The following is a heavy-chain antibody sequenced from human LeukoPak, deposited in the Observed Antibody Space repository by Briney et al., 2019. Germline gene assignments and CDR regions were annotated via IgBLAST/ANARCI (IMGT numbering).Heavy chain of an antibody. Sequence: GGSLRLSCAASGFTFGNYAMYWVRQPPGKGLEWVSGISGRGGGTYFADSVKGRFTISRDNSKNTLYLQMNSLRAEDTAVYYCAKDRGGWDNNWFDPWGQGTLVTVSS. CDR3: AKDRGGWDNNWFDP. CDR1: GFTFGNYA. D-gene: IGHD6-19*01. J-gene: IGHJ5*02. CDR2: ISGRGGGT. V-gene: IGHV3-23*01.